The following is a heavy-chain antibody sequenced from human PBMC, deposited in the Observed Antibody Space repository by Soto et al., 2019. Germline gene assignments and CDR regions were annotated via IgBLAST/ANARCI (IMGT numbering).Heavy chain of an antibody. Sequence: GGSLRLSCAASGFTFSSYSMNWVRQAPGKGLEWVSYISSSSSTIYYADSVKGRFTISRDNAKNSLYLQMNSLRAEDTAVYYCAREGIYCSSTSCYDPAEYFQHWGQGTLVTLSS. CDR2: ISSSSSTI. D-gene: IGHD2-2*01. V-gene: IGHV3-48*01. CDR3: AREGIYCSSTSCYDPAEYFQH. CDR1: GFTFSSYS. J-gene: IGHJ1*01.